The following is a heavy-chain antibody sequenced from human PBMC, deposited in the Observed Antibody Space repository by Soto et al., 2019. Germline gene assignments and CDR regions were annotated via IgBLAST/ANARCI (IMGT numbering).Heavy chain of an antibody. V-gene: IGHV5-51*01. J-gene: IGHJ4*02. CDR3: ARTFYDFWSGYYNFDY. Sequence: EVQLVQSGAEVKKPGESLEISCKGSGYSFTSYWIGWVRQMPGKGLEWMGIIYPGDSDTRYSPSFQGQVTISADKSISTAYLQWSSLKASDTAMYYCARTFYDFWSGYYNFDYWGQGTLVTVSS. CDR2: IYPGDSDT. D-gene: IGHD3-3*01. CDR1: GYSFTSYW.